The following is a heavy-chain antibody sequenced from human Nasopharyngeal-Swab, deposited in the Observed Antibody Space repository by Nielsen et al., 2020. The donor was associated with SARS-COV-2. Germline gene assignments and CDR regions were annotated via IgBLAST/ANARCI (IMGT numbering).Heavy chain of an antibody. CDR3: AKEGATGWFDP. J-gene: IGHJ5*02. Sequence: SETLSLTCTDSGVSITSQYWSWIRQPPGKGLEWIGYISHNSSTSYNPSLKSRVTMFMDTSKNQFSLRLTSVTAADTAVYYCAKEGATGWFDPCGQGTLVTISS. V-gene: IGHV4-59*11. CDR1: GVSITSQY. CDR2: ISHNSST.